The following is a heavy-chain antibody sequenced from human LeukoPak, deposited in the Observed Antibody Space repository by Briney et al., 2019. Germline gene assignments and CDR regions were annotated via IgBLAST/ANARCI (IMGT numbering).Heavy chain of an antibody. J-gene: IGHJ6*02. Sequence: SETLSLTCTVSGGSDRSGFYYWTWIRQPPGKALEWIGYVSYSGSTNYNPSLESRLTMSLDTSKNQFSLKLSSVTADDTAVYYCARVGGSGASYYYYYGMDVWGQGTTVTVSS. V-gene: IGHV4-61*01. CDR1: GGSDRSGFYY. CDR2: VSYSGST. D-gene: IGHD2-15*01. CDR3: ARVGGSGASYYYYYGMDV.